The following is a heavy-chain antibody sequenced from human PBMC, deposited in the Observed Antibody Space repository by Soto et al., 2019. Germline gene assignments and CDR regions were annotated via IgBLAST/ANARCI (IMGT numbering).Heavy chain of an antibody. CDR3: LKWNGFGDS. CDR2: FSGGRGGT. D-gene: IGHD1-1*01. Sequence: EVQLLESGGGSVQPGGSLKLSCAVSGFSISEYGVTWVRQPPGKGLYWVSGFSGGRGGTFYADSVRGRFTISRDDSRNMVDLQIDSLGVEDTAVYYFLKWNGFGDSWGQGTLVNVSS. J-gene: IGHJ4*02. CDR1: GFSISEYG. V-gene: IGHV3-23*01.